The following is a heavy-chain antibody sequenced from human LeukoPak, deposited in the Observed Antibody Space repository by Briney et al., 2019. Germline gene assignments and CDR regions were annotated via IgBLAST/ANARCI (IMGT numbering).Heavy chain of an antibody. D-gene: IGHD3-22*01. J-gene: IGHJ6*02. CDR2: IYYSGTT. Sequence: SETLSLTCTVSGGSLSSYYWSWIRQPPGKGLEWIGFIYYSGTTKYNPSLRSRVTISLDTSKNQFSLKLNSVTAADTAVYYCARSYDSRGYYYYGMDVWGQGTTVTVPS. CDR3: ARSYDSRGYYYYGMDV. CDR1: GGSLSSYY. V-gene: IGHV4-59*01.